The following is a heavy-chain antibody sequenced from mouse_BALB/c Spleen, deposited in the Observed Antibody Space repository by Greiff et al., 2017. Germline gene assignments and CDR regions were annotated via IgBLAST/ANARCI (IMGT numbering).Heavy chain of an antibody. V-gene: IGHV8-12*01. D-gene: IGHD1-1*01. Sequence: QVTLKESGPGILQPSQTLSLTCSFSGFSLSTSGMGVSWIRQPSGKGLEWLAHIYWDDDKRYNPSLKSRLTISKDTSSNQVFLKITSVDTADTATYYCAKGYYGSLMDYWGQGTSVTVSS. CDR3: AKGYYGSLMDY. J-gene: IGHJ4*01. CDR2: IYWDDDK. CDR1: GFSLSTSGMG.